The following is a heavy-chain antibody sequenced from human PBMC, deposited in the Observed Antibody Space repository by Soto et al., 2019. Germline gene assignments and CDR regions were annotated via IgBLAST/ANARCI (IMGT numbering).Heavy chain of an antibody. CDR3: ARGLRQYCSSTSCYEHAGDAFDI. CDR1: GGSFSGYY. V-gene: IGHV4-34*01. CDR2: INHSGST. J-gene: IGHJ3*02. Sequence: QVQLQQWGAGLLKPSETLSLTCAVYGGSFSGYYWSWIRQPPGKGLEWIGEINHSGSTNYNPSLKSRVPISRDQSKKQVPQKPSFVAAAEQALYYCARGLRQYCSSTSCYEHAGDAFDIWGQGTMVTVSS. D-gene: IGHD2-2*01.